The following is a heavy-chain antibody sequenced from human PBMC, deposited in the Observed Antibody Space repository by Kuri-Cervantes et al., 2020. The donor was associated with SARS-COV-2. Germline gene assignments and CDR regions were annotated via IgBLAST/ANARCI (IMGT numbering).Heavy chain of an antibody. D-gene: IGHD3-10*01. CDR2: MNPNSGNT. CDR3: ASSLLWFGEWGFFDI. CDR1: GYTFTSYD. J-gene: IGHJ3*02. V-gene: IGHV1-8*03. Sequence: ASVKVSCKASGYTFTSYDINWVRQATGQGLEWMGWMNPNSGNTGYAQKFQGRVTITRNTSISTAYMELSSLRSDDTAVYYCASSLLWFGEWGFFDIWGQGTMVTVSS.